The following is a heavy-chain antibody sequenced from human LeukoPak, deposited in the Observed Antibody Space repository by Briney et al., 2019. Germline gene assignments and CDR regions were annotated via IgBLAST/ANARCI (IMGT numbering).Heavy chain of an antibody. J-gene: IGHJ3*02. V-gene: IGHV3-21*01. Sequence: GGSLRLSCAASGFTFSNYAMSWVRQAPGKGLEWVSDISSSGSYIDYADSVKGRFTISRDNAKNSLFLQMNSLRAEDTAVYYCARSLIADGAFDIWGQGTMVTVSS. CDR2: ISSSGSYI. CDR3: ARSLIADGAFDI. D-gene: IGHD2-21*01. CDR1: GFTFSNYA.